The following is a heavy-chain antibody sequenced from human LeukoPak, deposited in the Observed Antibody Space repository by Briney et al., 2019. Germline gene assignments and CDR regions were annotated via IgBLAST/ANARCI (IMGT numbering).Heavy chain of an antibody. J-gene: IGHJ4*02. CDR1: GYTFTGYY. CDR3: ARFRTGTDGYYFDY. CDR2: INPNSGGT. D-gene: IGHD1-7*01. V-gene: IGHV1-2*02. Sequence: GASVKVSCKASGYTFTGYYMHWVRQAPGQGLEWMGWINPNSGGTNYAQKFQGRVTMTRDTSISTAYMELSRLRSDDTAVYYCARFRTGTDGYYFDYWGQGTLVTVSS.